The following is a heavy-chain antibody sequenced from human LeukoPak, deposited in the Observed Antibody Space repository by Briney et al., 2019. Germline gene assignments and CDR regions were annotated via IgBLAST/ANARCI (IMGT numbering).Heavy chain of an antibody. J-gene: IGHJ4*02. CDR2: ISGSSSYI. CDR1: GFTFSSYS. V-gene: IGHV3-21*01. Sequence: GGSLRLSCAASGFTFSSYSMNWVRQAPGKGLEWVSSISGSSSYIYYADSVKGRFTISRDSAKTSLYLQMNSLRAEDTAVYYCARDGGLWGQGTLVTVSS. CDR3: ARDGGL. D-gene: IGHD3-10*01.